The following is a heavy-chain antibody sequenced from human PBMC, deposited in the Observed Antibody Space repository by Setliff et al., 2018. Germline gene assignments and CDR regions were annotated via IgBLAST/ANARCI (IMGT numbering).Heavy chain of an antibody. CDR1: GGSIINSYY. D-gene: IGHD3-10*01. J-gene: IGHJ6*02. CDR2: ISTSGNT. CDR3: ARLSWDGLRYHGLDV. V-gene: IGHV4-4*07. Sequence: SETLSLTCTVSGGSIINSYYWSWIRQPAGKGLEWIGRISTSGNTNYNPSLKSRVTVSLDTSKNQFSLKLTSMTAADTAVYYCARLSWDGLRYHGLDVWGQGTTVTVSS.